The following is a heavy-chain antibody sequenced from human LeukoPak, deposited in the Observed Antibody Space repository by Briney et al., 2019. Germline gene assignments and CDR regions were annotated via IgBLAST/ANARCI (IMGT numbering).Heavy chain of an antibody. CDR3: ARVHDNGDYNWFDP. D-gene: IGHD4-17*01. V-gene: IGHV4-59*01. CDR1: GGSISSYY. Sequence: SETLSLTCTVSGGSISSYYWSWIRQPPGKGLEWIGYIYYSGSTNYNPSLKSRVTISVDTSKNQFSLKLSSVTAADTAVYYCARVHDNGDYNWFDPWGQGTLVTVSS. J-gene: IGHJ5*02. CDR2: IYYSGST.